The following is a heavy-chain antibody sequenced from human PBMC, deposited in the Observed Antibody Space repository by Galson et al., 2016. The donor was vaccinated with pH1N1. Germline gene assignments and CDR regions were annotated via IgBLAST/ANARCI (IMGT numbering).Heavy chain of an antibody. V-gene: IGHV3-7*03. D-gene: IGHD1-14*01. Sequence: SLRLSCADSGITFDNYWMSWVRQAPGKGLEWVANIKQDGSDKYYVGSVKGRFTISRDNAKNSLYLQMNSLRAEDTALYYCARAIITSEDRDYWFDPWGQGTLVTVSS. CDR3: ARAIITSEDRDYWFDP. J-gene: IGHJ5*02. CDR1: GITFDNYW. CDR2: IKQDGSDK.